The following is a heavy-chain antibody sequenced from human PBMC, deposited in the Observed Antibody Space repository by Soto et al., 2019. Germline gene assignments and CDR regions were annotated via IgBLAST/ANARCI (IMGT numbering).Heavy chain of an antibody. Sequence: SGPTLVNPTQTLTLTCTFSGFSLSTSGMCVSWIRQPPGKALEWLALIDWDDDKYYSTSLKTRLTISKDTSKNQVVLTMTSMDPVDTATYYCARIPRIGIVGAHYYYYYGMDVWGQGTTVTVSS. CDR1: GFSLSTSGMC. J-gene: IGHJ6*02. CDR3: ARIPRIGIVGAHYYYYYGMDV. V-gene: IGHV2-70*01. CDR2: IDWDDDK. D-gene: IGHD1-26*01.